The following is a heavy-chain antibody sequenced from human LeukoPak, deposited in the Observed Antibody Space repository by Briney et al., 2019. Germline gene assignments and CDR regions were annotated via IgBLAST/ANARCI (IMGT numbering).Heavy chain of an antibody. V-gene: IGHV3-30*02. J-gene: IGHJ3*02. D-gene: IGHD3-10*01. Sequence: GGSLRLSCAASGFAASGFTFSTFGMHWVRQAPGKGLEWVAFIRYDGSNKYYADSVKGRFTISRDNSKNTLYLQMNSLRVEDTAVYYCAKKGLLWFGELLVGAFDIWGQGTMVTVSS. CDR1: GFTFSTFG. CDR3: AKKGLLWFGELLVGAFDI. CDR2: IRYDGSNK.